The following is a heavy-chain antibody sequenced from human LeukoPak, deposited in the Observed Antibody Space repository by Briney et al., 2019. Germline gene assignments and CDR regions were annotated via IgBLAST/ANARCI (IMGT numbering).Heavy chain of an antibody. CDR1: GGSISSYY. V-gene: IGHV4-59*08. D-gene: IGHD3-22*01. CDR2: IYYSGNT. J-gene: IGHJ4*02. CDR3: ARGQLRNYYDSSGYYIDY. Sequence: SETLSLTCTVSGGSISSYYWSWIRQPPGKGLEWIAYIYYSGNTDYSPSVRSRVTMSIDTSRNQFSLKLSSVTAADTAVYYCARGQLRNYYDSSGYYIDYWGQGTLVTVSS.